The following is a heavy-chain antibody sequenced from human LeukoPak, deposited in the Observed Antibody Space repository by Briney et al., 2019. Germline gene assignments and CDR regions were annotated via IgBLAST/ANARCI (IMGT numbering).Heavy chain of an antibody. CDR1: GGSISSGGYY. CDR2: IYTSGST. Sequence: SQTLSLTCTVSGGSISSGGYYWSWIRQPAGKGLEWIGRIYTSGSTNYNPSLKSRVTISVDTSKNQFSLKLSSVTAADTAVYYCARGNSGWVTEGYFDYWGQGTLVTVSS. J-gene: IGHJ4*02. CDR3: ARGNSGWVTEGYFDY. D-gene: IGHD6-19*01. V-gene: IGHV4-61*02.